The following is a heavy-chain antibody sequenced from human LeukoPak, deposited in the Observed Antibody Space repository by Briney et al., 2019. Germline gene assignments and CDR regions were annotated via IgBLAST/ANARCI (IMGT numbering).Heavy chain of an antibody. CDR2: INTDGRIT. V-gene: IGHV3-64*02. J-gene: IGHJ4*02. Sequence: GGSPRLSCVAPGFSFRNYAIHWVRQAPGKGLEYVSVINTDGRITYYADSVKGRFTISRDNSKNTVYLQMGSLRGEDMAVYYCTRDGGSFCDFDYWGQGALVTVSS. CDR3: TRDGGSFCDFDY. D-gene: IGHD1-26*01. CDR1: GFSFRNYA.